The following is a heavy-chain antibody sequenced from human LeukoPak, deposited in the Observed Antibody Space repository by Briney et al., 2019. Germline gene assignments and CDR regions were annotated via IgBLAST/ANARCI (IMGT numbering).Heavy chain of an antibody. Sequence: GGSLRLSCAASGFTFSSYGMHWVRQAPGKGLEWVAFIRYDGSNKYYADSVKGRFTISRDNSKNTLYLQMNSLRAEDTAVYYCAKDTGTTIYEAHYYYMDVWGKGTTVTVSS. CDR2: IRYDGSNK. CDR3: AKDTGTTIYEAHYYYMDV. V-gene: IGHV3-30*02. CDR1: GFTFSSYG. J-gene: IGHJ6*03. D-gene: IGHD3-3*01.